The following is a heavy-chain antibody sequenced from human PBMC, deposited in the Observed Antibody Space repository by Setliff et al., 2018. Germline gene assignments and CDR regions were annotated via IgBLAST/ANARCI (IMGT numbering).Heavy chain of an antibody. Sequence: PSETLSLTCTVSGGSITSGSFFWGWIRQSPGRGLEWIGSALDDGRASYNESLKSRVTFSIDTSKNQFSLKLSSVTAADTAVYYCARGATMIVVPDYFDSWGQGTLVTVSS. CDR2: ALDDGRA. CDR3: ARGATMIVVPDYFDS. CDR1: GGSITSGSFF. V-gene: IGHV4-39*07. J-gene: IGHJ4*02. D-gene: IGHD3-22*01.